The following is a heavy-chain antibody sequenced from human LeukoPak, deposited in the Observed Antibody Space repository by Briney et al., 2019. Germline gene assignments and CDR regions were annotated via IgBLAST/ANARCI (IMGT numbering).Heavy chain of an antibody. CDR1: GFTFSGSA. CDR3: NCPTPTKIS. D-gene: IGHD2-8*01. J-gene: IGHJ5*02. CDR2: IRSKANSYAT. V-gene: IGHV3-73*01. Sequence: PGGSLRLSCAASGFTFSGSAMHWVRQASGKVLEWVGRIRSKANSYATAYAASVKGRFTISRDDSKNTAYLRMNSLKTEDTAVYYCNCPTPTKISWGQGTLVTVSS.